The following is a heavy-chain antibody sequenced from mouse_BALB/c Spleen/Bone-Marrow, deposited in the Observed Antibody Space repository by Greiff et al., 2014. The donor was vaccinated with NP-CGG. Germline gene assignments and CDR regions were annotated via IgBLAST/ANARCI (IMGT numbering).Heavy chain of an antibody. CDR1: GYTFTSYW. CDR3: ARGSYYYGRSSPWFAY. CDR2: IPPGSGTT. J-gene: IGHJ3*01. Sequence: DLVKPGASVKLSCKASGYTFTSYWINWIKQRPGQGLEWIGRIPPGSGTTYYNEMFKGKATLTVDTSSTTAYIQLSSLSSEDSAVYFCARGSYYYGRSSPWFAYWGQGTLVTVSA. V-gene: IGHV1S41*01. D-gene: IGHD1-1*01.